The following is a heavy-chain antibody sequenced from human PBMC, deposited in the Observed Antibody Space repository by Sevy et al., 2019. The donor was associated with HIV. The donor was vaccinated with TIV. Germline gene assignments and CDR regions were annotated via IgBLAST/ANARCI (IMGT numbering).Heavy chain of an antibody. Sequence: GPVKVSCKASGYTFTGDYLHWVRQAPGQGLEWMGRVYPNSGGTNYAQKFQGRVTMTRDTSISTAYMELNRLTSDDTAVYYCARDGGGGTTNSGMDVWGQGTTVTVSS. D-gene: IGHD1-7*01. CDR1: GYTFTGDY. V-gene: IGHV1-2*06. CDR2: VYPNSGGT. CDR3: ARDGGGGTTNSGMDV. J-gene: IGHJ6*02.